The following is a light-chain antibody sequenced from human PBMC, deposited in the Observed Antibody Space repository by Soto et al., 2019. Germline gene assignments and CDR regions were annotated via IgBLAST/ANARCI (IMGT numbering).Light chain of an antibody. J-gene: IGKJ5*01. V-gene: IGKV3-20*01. Sequence: EIVFTQSPGTLSLSPGETATLSCRASQSVAGSSLAWYQQKPGPAPRLLIYGASSRATGVPDRFGGRGSGTDFTLTISRLEPEDFAVYYCQQYVSSPPITFGQGTRLEIK. CDR2: GAS. CDR1: QSVAGSS. CDR3: QQYVSSPPIT.